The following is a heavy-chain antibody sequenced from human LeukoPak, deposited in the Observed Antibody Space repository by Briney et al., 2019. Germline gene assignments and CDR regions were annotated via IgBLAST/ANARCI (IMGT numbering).Heavy chain of an antibody. CDR1: GFTFSDYN. V-gene: IGHV3-20*04. J-gene: IGHJ4*02. Sequence: GGSLRLSCAASGFTFSDYNMNWVRQAPGKGLEWVSGINWNGGSTGYADSVKGRFTVSRDNAKNSLYLQMNSLRAEDTALYYCARGNADPHPPSDILTGYLETAHDGVMDYWGQGTLVTVSS. CDR3: ARGNADPHPPSDILTGYLETAHDGVMDY. D-gene: IGHD3-9*01. CDR2: INWNGGST.